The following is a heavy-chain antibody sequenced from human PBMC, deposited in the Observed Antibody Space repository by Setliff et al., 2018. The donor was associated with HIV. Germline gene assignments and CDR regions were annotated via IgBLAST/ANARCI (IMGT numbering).Heavy chain of an antibody. D-gene: IGHD3-10*01. CDR1: GFTFEDYG. J-gene: IGHJ5*02. CDR3: ASSGSGSYINWFGP. CDR2: ISSSNSYK. V-gene: IGHV3-21*01. Sequence: PGGSLRLSCAVSGFTFEDYGMSWVRQAPGKGLEWVSSISSSNSYKHYADSVKGRFTISRDNSKDTLYLQMTSLRAEDTAVYYCASSGSGSYINWFGPWGQGTLVTVS.